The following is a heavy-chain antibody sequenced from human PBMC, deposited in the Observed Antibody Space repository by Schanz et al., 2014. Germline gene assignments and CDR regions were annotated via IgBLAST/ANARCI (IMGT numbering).Heavy chain of an antibody. Sequence: QVQLQESGAGLLKPSETLSLTCAVYGGSIRSGTYYWSWIRQPAGKALEWVGRVFPNGITNYNPSLKSRVPISLDTSKNQFSLTLTSLTAADTAVYYCARDTTWRLDLWGRGTLVTVSS. CDR1: GGSIRSGTYY. D-gene: IGHD1-1*01. V-gene: IGHV4-61*02. CDR3: ARDTTWRLDL. J-gene: IGHJ2*01. CDR2: VFPNGIT.